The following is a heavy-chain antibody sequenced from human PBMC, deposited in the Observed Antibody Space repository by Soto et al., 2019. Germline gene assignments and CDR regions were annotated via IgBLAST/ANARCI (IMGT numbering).Heavy chain of an antibody. CDR3: AKDIKPVTYYDILTGYPLFDY. V-gene: IGHV3-23*01. CDR1: GFTFSSYA. CDR2: ISGSGGCT. D-gene: IGHD3-9*01. J-gene: IGHJ4*02. Sequence: PGGSLRLSCAASGFTFSSYAMSWVRQAPGKGLEWVSAISGSGGCTYYADSVKGRFTISRDNSKNTLYLQMNSLRAEDAAVYYCAKDIKPVTYYDILTGYPLFDYWGQGTLVTVSS.